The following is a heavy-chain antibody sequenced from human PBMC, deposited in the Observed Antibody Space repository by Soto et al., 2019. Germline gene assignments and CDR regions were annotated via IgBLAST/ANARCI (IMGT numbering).Heavy chain of an antibody. D-gene: IGHD3-22*01. Sequence: ASVKVSCKASGYTFTSHGLSWVRQAPGQGLEWMGWISNYNGNTNYAQRLQGRVTMTTDTSTSTAYMELRSLRSDDTAVYYCAREQSSGYYYYDWGQGTRVTVAS. J-gene: IGHJ4*02. V-gene: IGHV1-18*01. CDR1: GYTFTSHG. CDR3: AREQSSGYYYYD. CDR2: ISNYNGNT.